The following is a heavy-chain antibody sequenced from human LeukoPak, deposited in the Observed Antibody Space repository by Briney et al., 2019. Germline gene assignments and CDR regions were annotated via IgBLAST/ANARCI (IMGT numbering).Heavy chain of an antibody. CDR3: ARDGVVVVAATSGGYYGMDV. Sequence: PGGSLRLSCAASGFTFSSYSMSWVRQAPGKGLEWVSYISSSSSTIYYADSVKGRFTISRGNAKNSLYLQMNSLRDEDTAVYYCARDGVVVVAATSGGYYGMDVWGQGTTVTVSS. J-gene: IGHJ6*02. CDR1: GFTFSSYS. D-gene: IGHD2-15*01. CDR2: ISSSSSTI. V-gene: IGHV3-48*02.